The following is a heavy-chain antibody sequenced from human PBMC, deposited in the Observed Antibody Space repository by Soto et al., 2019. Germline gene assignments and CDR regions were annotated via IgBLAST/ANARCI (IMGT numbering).Heavy chain of an antibody. V-gene: IGHV4-59*08. CDR2: IYYSGST. CDR3: ARQGGYGSGGGFDY. Sequence: QVQLQESGPGLVKPSETLSLTCTVSGGSISSYYWSWIRQPPGKGLEWIGYIYYSGSTNYNPSLKSRVTISVDTSKNRFSRKLSSVTAADTAVYYCARQGGYGSGGGFDYWGQGTLVTVSS. CDR1: GGSISSYY. J-gene: IGHJ4*02. D-gene: IGHD3-10*01.